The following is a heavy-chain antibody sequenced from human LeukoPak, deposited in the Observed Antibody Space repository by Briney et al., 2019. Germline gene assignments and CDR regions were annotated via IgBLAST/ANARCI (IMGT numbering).Heavy chain of an antibody. Sequence: SVKVSCKASGGTFSSYAISWVRQAPGQGLEWMGGIIPIFGTANYAQKSQGRVTITADESTSTAYMELSSLRSEDTAVYYCARGEQFLEWLFGYWGQGTLVTVSS. CDR2: IIPIFGTA. CDR1: GGTFSSYA. CDR3: ARGEQFLEWLFGY. J-gene: IGHJ4*02. V-gene: IGHV1-69*13. D-gene: IGHD3-3*01.